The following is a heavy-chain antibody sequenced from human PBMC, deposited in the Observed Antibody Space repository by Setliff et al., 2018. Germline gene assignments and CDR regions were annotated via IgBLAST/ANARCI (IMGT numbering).Heavy chain of an antibody. CDR3: ATFPYGDHSYYYGMDV. CDR2: MNPNSGNT. V-gene: IGHV1-8*03. Sequence: ASVKVSCKASGYTFTSYDINWVRQATGQGLEWMGWMNPNSGNTGYAQKFQGRVTITRNTSISTAYMELSSLRSEDTAVYYCATFPYGDHSYYYGMDVWGQGTTVTVSS. CDR1: GYTFTSYD. D-gene: IGHD4-17*01. J-gene: IGHJ6*02.